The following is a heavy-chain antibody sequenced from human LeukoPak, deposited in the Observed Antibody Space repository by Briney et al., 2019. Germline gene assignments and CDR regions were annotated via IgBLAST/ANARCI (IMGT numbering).Heavy chain of an antibody. Sequence: GESLKISSKGSGYSFTSYWIGWVRQMPGKGLEWMGIIYPGDSDTRYSPSFQGQVTISADKSISTAYLQWSSLKASDTAMYYCVRLRGRFVLRYFDWLWDWFDPWGQGTLVTVSS. J-gene: IGHJ5*02. CDR2: IYPGDSDT. V-gene: IGHV5-51*01. D-gene: IGHD3-9*01. CDR3: VRLRGRFVLRYFDWLWDWFDP. CDR1: GYSFTSYW.